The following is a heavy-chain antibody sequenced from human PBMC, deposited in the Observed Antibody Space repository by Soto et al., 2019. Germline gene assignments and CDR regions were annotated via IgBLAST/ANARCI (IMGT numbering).Heavy chain of an antibody. CDR2: IYYSGST. Sequence: SGSLSLTCTVSGGSICTYYWSWIRQPPGKGLEWIGYIYYSGSTNYNPSLKSRVTISVDTSKNQFSLKLSSVTAADTAVYYCARELVRGRYYYYYGMDVWGQGTTVPVSS. V-gene: IGHV4-59*01. J-gene: IGHJ6*02. D-gene: IGHD3-10*01. CDR3: ARELVRGRYYYYYGMDV. CDR1: GGSICTYY.